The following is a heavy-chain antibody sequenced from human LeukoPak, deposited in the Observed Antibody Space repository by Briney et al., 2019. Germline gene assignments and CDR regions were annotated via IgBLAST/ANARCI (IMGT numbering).Heavy chain of an antibody. CDR2: ISGSGGST. CDR1: GFTFSSYA. CDR3: AKASSSVPAATPYIDY. V-gene: IGHV3-23*01. D-gene: IGHD2-2*02. J-gene: IGHJ4*02. Sequence: GSLRLSCAASGFTFSSYAMSWVRQAPGKGLEWVPAISGSGGSTYYADSVKGRFTISRDNSKNTLYLQMNSLRAEDTAVYYCAKASSSVPAATPYIDYWGQGTLVTVSS.